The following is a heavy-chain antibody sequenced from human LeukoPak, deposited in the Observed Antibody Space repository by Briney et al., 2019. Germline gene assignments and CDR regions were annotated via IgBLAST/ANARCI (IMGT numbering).Heavy chain of an antibody. J-gene: IGHJ6*02. CDR3: ANSARDGDRRGYSYGPPYYYYGMDV. Sequence: PGGSLRLSCAASGFTFSSYAMSWVRQAPGKGLEWVSAISGSGGSTYYADSVKGRFTISRDNSKNTLYLQMNSLRAEDTAVYYCANSARDGDRRGYSYGPPYYYYGMDVWGQGTTVTVSS. D-gene: IGHD5-18*01. V-gene: IGHV3-23*01. CDR1: GFTFSSYA. CDR2: ISGSGGST.